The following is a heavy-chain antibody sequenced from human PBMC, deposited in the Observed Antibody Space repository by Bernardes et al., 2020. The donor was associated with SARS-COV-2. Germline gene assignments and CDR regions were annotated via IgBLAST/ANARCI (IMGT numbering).Heavy chain of an antibody. CDR1: GGSISSHY. Sequence: TLSLTCTVSGGSISSHYWSWIRQPPGKGLEWIGYIYYSGSTNYNPSLKSRVTISVDTSKNQFSLKLSSVTAADTAVYYCARAMRRWLQLSPYYFDYWGQGTLVTVSS. CDR3: ARAMRRWLQLSPYYFDY. J-gene: IGHJ4*02. CDR2: IYYSGST. V-gene: IGHV4-59*11. D-gene: IGHD5-12*01.